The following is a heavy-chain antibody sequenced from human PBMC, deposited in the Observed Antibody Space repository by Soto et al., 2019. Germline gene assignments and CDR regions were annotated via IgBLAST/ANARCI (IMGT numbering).Heavy chain of an antibody. CDR1: GGSFSGYY. Sequence: SETLSLTCAVYGGSFSGYYWSWIRQPPGKGLEWIGEINHSGSTNYNPSLKSRVTISVDTSKNQFSLKLSSVTAADTAVYYCARKRKRGYSYGYSYRADKANWFDPWGQGTLVTVSS. D-gene: IGHD5-18*01. CDR2: INHSGST. CDR3: ARKRKRGYSYGYSYRADKANWFDP. J-gene: IGHJ5*02. V-gene: IGHV4-34*01.